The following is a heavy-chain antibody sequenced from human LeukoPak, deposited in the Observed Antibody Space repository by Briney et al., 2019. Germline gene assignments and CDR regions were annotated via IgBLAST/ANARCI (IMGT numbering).Heavy chain of an antibody. CDR1: GFTFSSYS. CDR2: ISSSSSTI. Sequence: GGSLRLSCAASGFTFSSYSMNWVRQAPGKGLEWVSYISSSSSTIYYADSVKGRFTISRDNAKNSLYLQMNSMRDEDTAVYYCARGKSGYPDAFDIWGQGTMVTVSS. J-gene: IGHJ3*02. CDR3: ARGKSGYPDAFDI. V-gene: IGHV3-48*02. D-gene: IGHD3-3*01.